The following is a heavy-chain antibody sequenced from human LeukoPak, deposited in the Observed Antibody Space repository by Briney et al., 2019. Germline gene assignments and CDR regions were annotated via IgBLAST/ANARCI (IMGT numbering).Heavy chain of an antibody. D-gene: IGHD6-13*01. CDR3: ARYRYSSSWYYFDY. J-gene: IGHJ4*02. Sequence: GGSLRLSCAASGFTFSSYAMSWVRQAPGKGLEWVANIKQDGSEKYYVDSVKGRFTISRDNAKNSLYLQMNSLRAEDTAVYYCARYRYSSSWYYFDYWGQGTLVTVSS. V-gene: IGHV3-7*01. CDR2: IKQDGSEK. CDR1: GFTFSSYA.